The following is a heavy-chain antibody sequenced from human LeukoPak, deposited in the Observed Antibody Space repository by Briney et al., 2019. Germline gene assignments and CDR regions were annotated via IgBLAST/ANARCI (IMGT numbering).Heavy chain of an antibody. CDR1: GGSMRSSDYY. CDR2: VFYSGSA. CDR3: ARHVDGYSFGFPRYYFDF. D-gene: IGHD5-18*01. J-gene: IGHJ4*02. Sequence: SETLTLTCSVSGGSMRSSDYYWAWIRQPPGKGLEWIANVFYSGSAHYNTSLKSRVTISADTPKNQFSLRVISVTAADMAVYYCARHVDGYSFGFPRYYFDFWGQGILVTVSS. V-gene: IGHV4-39*01.